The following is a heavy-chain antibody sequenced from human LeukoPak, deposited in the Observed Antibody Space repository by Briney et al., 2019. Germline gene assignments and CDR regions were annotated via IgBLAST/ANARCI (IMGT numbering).Heavy chain of an antibody. J-gene: IGHJ4*02. V-gene: IGHV1-18*01. CDR1: DFSFTSYG. Sequence: ASVKVSCKASDFSFTSYGMSWVRQAPGQGLEWMGWISAYNGSTKYAQKLQGRVTMTTDTSTGTAYMELSSLRSEDTAVYYCARSLVVVITTEGNYFDYWGQGTLVTVSS. CDR3: ARSLVVVITTEGNYFDY. D-gene: IGHD3-22*01. CDR2: ISAYNGST.